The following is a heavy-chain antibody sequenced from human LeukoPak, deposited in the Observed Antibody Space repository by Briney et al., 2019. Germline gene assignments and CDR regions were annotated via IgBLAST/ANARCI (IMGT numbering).Heavy chain of an antibody. CDR3: ARDFVEGDWPDNWFDP. CDR2: MSTSGGTT. CDR1: GFSFSTYT. D-gene: IGHD2-21*02. J-gene: IGHJ5*02. V-gene: IGHV3-48*04. Sequence: GGSLRLSFAASGFSFSTYTMNWVRQAPGKGLEWISYMSTSGGTTYYADSVKGRFTISRDNAKNSLCLQMNSLRAEDTAVYYCARDFVEGDWPDNWFDPWGQGTLVTVSS.